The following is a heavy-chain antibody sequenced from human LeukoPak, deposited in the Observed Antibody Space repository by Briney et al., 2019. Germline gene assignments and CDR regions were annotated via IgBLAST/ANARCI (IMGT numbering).Heavy chain of an antibody. CDR1: GFTFSSYA. V-gene: IGHV3-23*01. J-gene: IGHJ4*02. D-gene: IGHD3-10*01. CDR3: AKETQLKYYYGSGNPQDY. Sequence: GGSLRLSCAASGFTFSSYAMSWVRQAPGKGLEWVSAISGSGGSTYYADSVKGRFTISRDNSKNTLYMQMNSLRAEDTAVYYCAKETQLKYYYGSGNPQDYWGQGTLVTVSS. CDR2: ISGSGGST.